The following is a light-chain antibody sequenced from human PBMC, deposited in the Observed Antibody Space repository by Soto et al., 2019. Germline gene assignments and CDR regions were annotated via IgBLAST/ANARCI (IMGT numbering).Light chain of an antibody. CDR1: SGPVSTTYY. J-gene: IGLJ2*01. Sequence: QTVVTQEPSFSVSPGGTVTLTCGLTSGPVSTTYYPSWYQQTPGQAPRTLIYNTNTRSSGVPDRFSGSILGNNAALTITGGQADDEADYYCALYLGSGISVFGGGTQLTVL. CDR2: NTN. V-gene: IGLV8-61*01. CDR3: ALYLGSGISV.